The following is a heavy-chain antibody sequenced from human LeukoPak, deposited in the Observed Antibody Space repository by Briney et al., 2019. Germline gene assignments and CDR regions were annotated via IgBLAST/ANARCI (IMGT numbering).Heavy chain of an antibody. CDR2: IYSGGST. J-gene: IGHJ4*02. CDR1: GFTVSSNY. Sequence: GGSLRLSCAASGFTVSSNYMNWVRQAPGKGLEWVSVIYSGGSTYYADSVKGRFTISRDNSKNTLYLQMNSLRAEDTAVYYCAKTFSEMATRGGFDYWGQGTLVTVSS. V-gene: IGHV3-53*01. CDR3: AKTFSEMATRGGFDY. D-gene: IGHD5-24*01.